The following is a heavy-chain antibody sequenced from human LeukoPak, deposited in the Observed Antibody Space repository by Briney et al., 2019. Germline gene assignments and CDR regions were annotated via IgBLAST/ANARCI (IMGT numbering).Heavy chain of an antibody. D-gene: IGHD5-24*01. CDR3: AHRCVATNPAYFDY. CDR1: GFSFSTNGMG. V-gene: IGHV2-5*01. J-gene: IGHJ4*02. Sequence: SGPTLVKPTQTLTLTCTFSGFSFSTNGMGVGWIRQPPGKALEWLALSYWNDDKSYSPSLKSRLTITRDTSKNQVVLTLTNMDPVDTATYYCAHRCVATNPAYFDYWGQGTLVTVSS. CDR2: SYWNDDK.